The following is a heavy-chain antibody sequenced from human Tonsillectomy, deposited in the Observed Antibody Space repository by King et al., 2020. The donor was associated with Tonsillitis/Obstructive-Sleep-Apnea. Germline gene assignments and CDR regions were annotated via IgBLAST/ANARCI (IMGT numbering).Heavy chain of an antibody. CDR2: IKQDGSEK. CDR3: ARDRPPYYDFWSGYYIFDY. CDR1: GFTFSSYW. V-gene: IGHV3-7*04. J-gene: IGHJ4*02. D-gene: IGHD3-3*01. Sequence: VQLVESGGGLVQPGGSLRLSCAASGFTFSSYWMSWVRQAPGKGLEWVANIKQDGSEKYYVDSVKGRFTISRDNAKNSLYLQMNSLRAEDTAVYYCARDRPPYYDFWSGYYIFDYWGQGTLVTVSS.